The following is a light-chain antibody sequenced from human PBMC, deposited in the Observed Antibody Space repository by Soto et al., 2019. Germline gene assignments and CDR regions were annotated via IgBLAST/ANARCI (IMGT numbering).Light chain of an antibody. Sequence: EIVMTHSPATLSVSPGERVTLSCRASESLSTYLAWYQQKPGQAPRLLIYGASTKATGIPARFSGSGSATDFTLTISSLQSEDFAVYYCQSYNDWPFTFGQWTKLEI. CDR3: QSYNDWPFT. CDR2: GAS. J-gene: IGKJ2*01. CDR1: ESLSTY. V-gene: IGKV3-15*01.